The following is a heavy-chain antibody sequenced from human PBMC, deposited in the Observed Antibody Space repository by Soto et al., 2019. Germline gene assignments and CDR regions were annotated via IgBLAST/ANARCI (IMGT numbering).Heavy chain of an antibody. CDR2: ITGYNGNT. CDR3: ARAGKYGALYFFAY. V-gene: IGHV1-18*01. D-gene: IGHD4-17*01. Sequence: QVQLVQSGPEVKKPGASVKVSCKASGYTFTSDGISWVRQAPGQGLEWMGWITGYNGNTNYAENLQGRVTMTTDTSTSTAYMELRSLRSDDTATYYCARAGKYGALYFFAYWGQGTLVTVSS. J-gene: IGHJ4*02. CDR1: GYTFTSDG.